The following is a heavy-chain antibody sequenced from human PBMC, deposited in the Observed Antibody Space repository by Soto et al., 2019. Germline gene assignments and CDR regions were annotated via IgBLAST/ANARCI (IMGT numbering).Heavy chain of an antibody. J-gene: IGHJ4*02. CDR3: ARDKVVLWFGELLSSHFDY. D-gene: IGHD3-10*01. V-gene: IGHV3-7*05. CDR1: GFTFGSYW. Sequence: PGGSLRLSCAASGFTFGSYWMSWVRQAPGKGLEWVATIKQDGSDKYYVDSVKGRFTISRDHAKNSLFLQMDSLRAEDTAVYYCARDKVVLWFGELLSSHFDYWGLGTLVTVSS. CDR2: IKQDGSDK.